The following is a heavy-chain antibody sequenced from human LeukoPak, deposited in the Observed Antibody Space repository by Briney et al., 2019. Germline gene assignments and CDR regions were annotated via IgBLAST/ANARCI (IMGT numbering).Heavy chain of an antibody. Sequence: GGSLRLSCAASGFTFSSYSMNWVRQAPGKGLEWVSYISSSSSTIYYADSVKGRFTISRDNAKNSLYLQMNSLRAEDTAVYYCARAHRRPGSGSYYNVPFDYWGQGTLVTVSS. D-gene: IGHD3-10*01. J-gene: IGHJ4*02. CDR1: GFTFSSYS. CDR2: ISSSSSTI. V-gene: IGHV3-48*01. CDR3: ARAHRRPGSGSYYNVPFDY.